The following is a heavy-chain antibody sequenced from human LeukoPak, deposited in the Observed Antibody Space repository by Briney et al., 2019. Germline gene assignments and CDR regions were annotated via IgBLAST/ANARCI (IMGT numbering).Heavy chain of an antibody. J-gene: IGHJ6*03. CDR2: IYYSGST. CDR1: GGSISSYY. D-gene: IGHD3-10*01. V-gene: IGHV4-59*01. Sequence: TLSLTCTVSGGSISSYYWSWIRQPPGKGLEWIGYIYYSGSTNYNPSLKSRVTISVDTSKNQFSLKLSSVTAADTAVYYCARGTMVRGGDYYYYMDVWGKGTTVTISS. CDR3: ARGTMVRGGDYYYYMDV.